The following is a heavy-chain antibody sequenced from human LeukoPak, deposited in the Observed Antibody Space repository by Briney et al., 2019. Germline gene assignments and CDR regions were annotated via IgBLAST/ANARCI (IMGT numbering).Heavy chain of an antibody. J-gene: IGHJ4*02. V-gene: IGHV4-39*01. D-gene: IGHD3-22*01. CDR3: ARLPYPYDSSGSPPLDY. Sequence: SETLSLTCTVSGGSISSSNCYWGWIRQPPGKGLEWIGSIYYSGGTYYNPSLKSRVTISVDTSKNQFSLKLSSVTAADTAVCYCARLPYPYDSSGSPPLDYWGQGTLVTVSS. CDR1: GGSISSSNCY. CDR2: IYYSGGT.